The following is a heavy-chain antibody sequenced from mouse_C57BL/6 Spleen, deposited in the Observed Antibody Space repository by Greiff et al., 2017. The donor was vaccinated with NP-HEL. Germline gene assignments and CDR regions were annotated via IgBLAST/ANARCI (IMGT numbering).Heavy chain of an antibody. CDR1: GYTFTSYD. V-gene: IGHV1-85*01. Sequence: VQLVESGPELVKPGASVKLSCKASGYTFTSYDINWVKQRPGQGLEWIGWIYPRAGSTKYNEKFKGKATLTVDTSSSTAYMQLHSLTSEDSAVYYCARSGLRPAAYWGQGTLVTVSA. CDR3: ARSGLRPAAY. CDR2: IYPRAGST. D-gene: IGHD2-12*01. J-gene: IGHJ3*01.